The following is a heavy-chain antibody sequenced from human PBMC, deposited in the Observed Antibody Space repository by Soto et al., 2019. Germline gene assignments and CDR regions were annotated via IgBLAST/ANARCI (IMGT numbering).Heavy chain of an antibody. CDR2: IKSKTDGGTT. Sequence: GGSLRLSCAASGFTFSNAWMSWVRQAPGKGLEWVGRIKSKTDGGTTDYAAPVKGRFTISRDDSKNTLYLQMNSLKTEDTAVYYCTTHDSSGYYYYYGMDVWGQGTTVTVYS. V-gene: IGHV3-15*01. CDR3: TTHDSSGYYYYYGMDV. D-gene: IGHD3-22*01. CDR1: GFTFSNAW. J-gene: IGHJ6*02.